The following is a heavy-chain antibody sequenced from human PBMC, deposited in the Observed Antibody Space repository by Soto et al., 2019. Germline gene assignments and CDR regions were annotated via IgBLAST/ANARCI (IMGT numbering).Heavy chain of an antibody. CDR2: ISAYNGNT. CDR3: ARGRSAIDY. J-gene: IGHJ4*02. V-gene: IGHV1-18*01. CDR1: GYTFTNFG. Sequence: QVQLVQSGAEVKKPGASVKVSCKTSGYTFTNFGLSWVRQAPGQGLEWMGWISAYNGNTNYPQDFQGRGTMPTDTPTRTAYMELRSLRSDDTAVYYCARGRSAIDYWGQGNLVTVPS.